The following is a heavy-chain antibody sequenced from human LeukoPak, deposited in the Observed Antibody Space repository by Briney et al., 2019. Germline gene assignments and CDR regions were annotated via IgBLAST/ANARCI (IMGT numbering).Heavy chain of an antibody. CDR3: ARDGIAAAGQYYCYGMDV. J-gene: IGHJ6*02. CDR2: IWYDGDNK. V-gene: IGHV3-33*01. CDR1: GFTFSSYG. D-gene: IGHD6-13*01. Sequence: PGRSLRLSCAASGFTFSSYGMHWVRQAPGKGLEWVAGIWYDGDNKYYADSVKGRFTISRDNSKNTLYLQMNSLRAEDTAVYYCARDGIAAAGQYYCYGMDVWGQGTTVTVSS.